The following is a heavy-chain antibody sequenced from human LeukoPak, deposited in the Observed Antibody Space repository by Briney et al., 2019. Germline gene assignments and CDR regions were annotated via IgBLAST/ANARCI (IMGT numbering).Heavy chain of an antibody. Sequence: SQTLSLTCTVSGGPISSGGYHWSWLRQHPGKGLEWIGYIYYTGSTDYNPSLKSRFTISEDTSKNQFSLRLTSVTAADTAVYYCARDVGHCSGGSCRSRGYFDRWGQGTLVTVSS. V-gene: IGHV4-31*03. J-gene: IGHJ4*02. D-gene: IGHD2-15*01. CDR2: IYYTGST. CDR1: GGPISSGGYH. CDR3: ARDVGHCSGGSCRSRGYFDR.